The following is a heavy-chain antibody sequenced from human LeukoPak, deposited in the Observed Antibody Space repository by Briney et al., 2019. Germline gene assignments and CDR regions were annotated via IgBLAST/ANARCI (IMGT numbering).Heavy chain of an antibody. D-gene: IGHD1-26*01. CDR3: ARGMYSGSYYPLDY. J-gene: IGHJ4*02. Sequence: ASVKVSCKASGYTFTGYYMHWVRQAPGQGLEWMGWISAYNGNTNYAQKLQGRVTMTTDTSTSTAYMELRSLRSDDTAVYYCARGMYSGSYYPLDYWGQGTLVTVSS. CDR2: ISAYNGNT. CDR1: GYTFTGYY. V-gene: IGHV1-18*04.